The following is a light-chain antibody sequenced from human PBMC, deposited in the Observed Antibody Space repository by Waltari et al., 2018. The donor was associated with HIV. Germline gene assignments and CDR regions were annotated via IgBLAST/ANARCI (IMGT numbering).Light chain of an antibody. V-gene: IGKV1-39*01. CDR1: QSISSY. CDR3: QQSYSTQT. CDR2: AAS. J-gene: IGKJ4*01. Sequence: DIQMTQSPSSLSASVGDSVTITCRASQSISSYLNWYQQKPGKAPKLLIYAASSLQSGVPSRFSGSGSGTDFTLTISSLQPEDFATYYCQQSYSTQTFGGGTKVEIK.